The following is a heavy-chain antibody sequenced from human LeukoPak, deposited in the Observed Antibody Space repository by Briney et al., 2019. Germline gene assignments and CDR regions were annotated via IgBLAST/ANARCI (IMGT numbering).Heavy chain of an antibody. D-gene: IGHD3-22*01. V-gene: IGHV4-34*01. Sequence: SETLSLTCAVYGGSFSGYYWSWIRQPPGKGLEWIVEINHSGSTNYNPSLKSRVTISVDTSKNQFSLKLSSVTAADTAVYYCAREPLRDYGGYYVSYFDYWGQGTLVTVSS. CDR2: INHSGST. CDR1: GGSFSGYY. J-gene: IGHJ4*02. CDR3: AREPLRDYGGYYVSYFDY.